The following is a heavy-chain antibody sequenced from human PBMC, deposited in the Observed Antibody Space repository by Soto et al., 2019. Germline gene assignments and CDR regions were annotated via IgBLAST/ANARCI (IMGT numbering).Heavy chain of an antibody. CDR2: ISSSSSYI. D-gene: IGHD6-13*01. CDR3: ARDLAAAGYDY. CDR1: GFTFSSYS. Sequence: EVQLVESGGGLVKPGGSLRLSCAASGFTFSSYSMNWVRQAPGKGLEWVSSISSSSSYIYYADSVKGRFTISRDNAKNSLYRQMNSLRAEYTAVYYCARDLAAAGYDYWGQATLVTVSS. J-gene: IGHJ4*02. V-gene: IGHV3-21*01.